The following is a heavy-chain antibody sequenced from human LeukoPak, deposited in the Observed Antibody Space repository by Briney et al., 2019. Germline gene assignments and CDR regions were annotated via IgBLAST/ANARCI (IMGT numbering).Heavy chain of an antibody. CDR3: ARALPVSGGSCYDY. D-gene: IGHD2-15*01. V-gene: IGHV3-74*01. J-gene: IGHJ4*02. Sequence: GGSLRLSCAASGFTFRNYWMHWVRQAPGKGLVWISRIDGDGSSTTYADSVKGRFTISRDISKNTLYLQMNSLRDEDAAVYYCARALPVSGGSCYDYWGQGTLVTVSS. CDR1: GFTFRNYW. CDR2: IDGDGSST.